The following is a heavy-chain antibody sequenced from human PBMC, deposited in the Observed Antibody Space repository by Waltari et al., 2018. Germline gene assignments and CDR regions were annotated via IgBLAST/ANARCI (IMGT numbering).Heavy chain of an antibody. D-gene: IGHD6-13*01. CDR3: AREAGSSSWPPTSTGDAFDI. V-gene: IGHV1-18*01. J-gene: IGHJ3*02. Sequence: QVQLVQSGAEVKKPAASVKVSCKASGYTFTSDGISWVRQAPGQALGWMGWISAYNGNTNYAQKLQGRVTMTTDTSTSTAYMELRSLRSDDTAVYYCAREAGSSSWPPTSTGDAFDIWGQGTMVTVSS. CDR1: GYTFTSDG. CDR2: ISAYNGNT.